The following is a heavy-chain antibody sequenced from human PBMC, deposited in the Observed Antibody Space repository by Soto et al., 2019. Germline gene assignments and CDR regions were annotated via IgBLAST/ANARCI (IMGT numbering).Heavy chain of an antibody. CDR3: VRGVAARPACLGMDL. V-gene: IGHV4-30-4*01. CDR2: TQYSGST. J-gene: IGHJ6*02. Sequence: QVQLQESGPGLVKPSQTLSLTCTVSGASISSDDYYWTWIRQPPGKGLEWIGNTQYSGSTYYNPSLNSRIIISLHTSRSTFSLRLSSVTAADTAMYYCVRGVAARPACLGMDLWGPGTTVTVSS. CDR1: GASISSDDYY. D-gene: IGHD6-6*01.